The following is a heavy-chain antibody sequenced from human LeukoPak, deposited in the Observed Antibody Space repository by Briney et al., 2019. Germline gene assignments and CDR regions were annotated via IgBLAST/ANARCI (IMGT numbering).Heavy chain of an antibody. Sequence: QPGGSLRLSCAASGFTFDDYAMHWVRQAPGKDLEWVSGISWNSGSIDYADSVKGRFTISRDNAKNSLYLQMNSLRAEDTALYYCAKESGMITFGGVIARRYFFDYWGQGTLVSVSS. D-gene: IGHD3-16*02. CDR1: GFTFDDYA. J-gene: IGHJ4*02. V-gene: IGHV3-9*01. CDR3: AKESGMITFGGVIARRYFFDY. CDR2: ISWNSGSI.